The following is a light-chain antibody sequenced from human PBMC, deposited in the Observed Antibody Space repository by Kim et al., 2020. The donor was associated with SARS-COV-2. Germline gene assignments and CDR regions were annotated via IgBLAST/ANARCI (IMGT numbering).Light chain of an antibody. V-gene: IGKV1-17*03. Sequence: ASVRDRVTITCRASQDISNYLAWFQQKPEKVHKRLIYGASVLHSGVPSRFCGSGFGTEFAHPISSLQPEDFATYNCLRHNNYPLTFGGGTKVDIK. J-gene: IGKJ4*01. CDR3: LRHNNYPLT. CDR1: QDISNY. CDR2: GAS.